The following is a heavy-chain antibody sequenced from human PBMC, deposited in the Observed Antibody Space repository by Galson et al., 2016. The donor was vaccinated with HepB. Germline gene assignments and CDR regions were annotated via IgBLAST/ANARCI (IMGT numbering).Heavy chain of an antibody. CDR1: GFPFSDNY. CDR3: ARWNIALDY. V-gene: IGHV3-11*06. D-gene: IGHD1/OR15-1a*01. CDR2: ISGSASIT. Sequence: SLRLSCAASGFPFSDNYMSWIRQAPGKGPELVAYISGSASITNYADSVKGRFTISRDNAKRSLYLQMNSLRVEDTSVYYCARWNIALDYWGLGILVSVSS. J-gene: IGHJ4*02.